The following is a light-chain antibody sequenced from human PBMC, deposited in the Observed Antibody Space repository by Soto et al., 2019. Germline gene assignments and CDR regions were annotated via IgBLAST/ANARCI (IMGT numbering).Light chain of an antibody. Sequence: ENVLTQSPGTLSLSPGERATLSCRASQSVTSNFLAWYQQKPAQAPRLLIYGASTRAAGVPDRFSGSGSGTDFTLTITRLEPEDFGVYYCQQYGRSPLLYTFGQGTKLGVK. CDR3: QQYGRSPLLYT. CDR1: QSVTSNF. CDR2: GAS. V-gene: IGKV3-20*01. J-gene: IGKJ2*01.